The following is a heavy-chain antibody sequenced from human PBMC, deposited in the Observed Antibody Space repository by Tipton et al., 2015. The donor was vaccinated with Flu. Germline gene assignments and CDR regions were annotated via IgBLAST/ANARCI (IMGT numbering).Heavy chain of an antibody. V-gene: IGHV4-39*07. CDR2: INHSGTT. CDR1: GGPISSSSHY. D-gene: IGHD7-27*01. J-gene: IGHJ4*01. Sequence: TLSLTCTVSGGPISSSSHYWSWIRQPPGKGLEWVGEINHSGTTNYNPSLTSRVTISADTSKKQFSLRLTSVTAADTAVYYCASKVANWGLWEPLDYWGHGTLVTVAS. CDR3: ASKVANWGLWEPLDY.